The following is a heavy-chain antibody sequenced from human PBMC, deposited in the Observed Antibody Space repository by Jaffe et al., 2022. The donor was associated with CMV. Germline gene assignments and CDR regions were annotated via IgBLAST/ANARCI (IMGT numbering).Heavy chain of an antibody. V-gene: IGHV4-59*01. CDR1: GGSISNYY. Sequence: QVQLQESGPGLVKPSETLSLACTVSGGSISNYYWSWIRQPPGKGLQWIGYITHSGDTSYNPSLQSRVAISGDPSKNQFSLKLTSVTAADTAVYFCARIYASSGYSWGGGFFYYYLDVWGKGAAVTVSS. CDR2: ITHSGDT. J-gene: IGHJ6*03. CDR3: ARIYASSGYSWGGGFFYYYLDV. D-gene: IGHD3-22*01.